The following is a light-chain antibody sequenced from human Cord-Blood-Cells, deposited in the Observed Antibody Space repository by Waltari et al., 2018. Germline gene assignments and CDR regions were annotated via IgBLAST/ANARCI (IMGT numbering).Light chain of an antibody. Sequence: EIVLTPSPGTLSLSPGESATLSCRASQSVSSSYLAWYQQKPGQAPRLLIYGASSRATGIPDRFSGSGSGTDFTLTISRLEPEDFAVYYCQQYGSSLYTFGPGTKVDIK. V-gene: IGKV3-20*01. J-gene: IGKJ3*01. CDR3: QQYGSSLYT. CDR2: GAS. CDR1: QSVSSSY.